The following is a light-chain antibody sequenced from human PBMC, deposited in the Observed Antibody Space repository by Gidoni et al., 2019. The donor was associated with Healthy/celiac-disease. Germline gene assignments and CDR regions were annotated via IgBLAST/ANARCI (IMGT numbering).Light chain of an antibody. J-gene: IGKJ3*01. CDR3: QQRSNWPPT. Sequence: EFVLTQSPATLSLSPGERATLSCRASQSVSSYLAWYQQKPGQAPRLLIYDASNRATGIPARFSGSGSGTDFTLTISSLEPEDFAVYYCQQRSNWPPTFXPXTKVDIK. CDR1: QSVSSY. V-gene: IGKV3-11*01. CDR2: DAS.